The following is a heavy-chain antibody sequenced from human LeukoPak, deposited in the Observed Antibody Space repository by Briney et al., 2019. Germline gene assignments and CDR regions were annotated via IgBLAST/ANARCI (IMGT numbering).Heavy chain of an antibody. CDR3: AKGNRPVIAAAALFDY. CDR2: VSGSGTNT. CDR1: GFTFSSYG. J-gene: IGHJ4*02. V-gene: IGHV3-23*01. D-gene: IGHD6-13*01. Sequence: PGGSLRLSCAASGFTFSSYGMSWVRQAPGKGLEWVSVVSGSGTNTDYADSVKGRFTISRDNSKNTLYLQMNSLRAEDTAVYYCAKGNRPVIAAAALFDYWGQGTLVTVSS.